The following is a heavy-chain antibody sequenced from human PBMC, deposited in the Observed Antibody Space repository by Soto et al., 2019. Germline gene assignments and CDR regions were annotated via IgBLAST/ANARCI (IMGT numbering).Heavy chain of an antibody. CDR1: GGTFSSYA. Sequence: QVQLVQSGAEVKKPGSSVKVSCKASGGTFSSYAISWVRQAPGQGLEWMGGIIPIFGTANYAQKFQGRVTITADESKSTAYMELRSLRSEDTGVYYFARGEKTMIVGRLGNCYYGMDVWGQGTTVTVSS. D-gene: IGHD3-22*01. CDR2: IIPIFGTA. V-gene: IGHV1-69*01. CDR3: ARGEKTMIVGRLGNCYYGMDV. J-gene: IGHJ6*02.